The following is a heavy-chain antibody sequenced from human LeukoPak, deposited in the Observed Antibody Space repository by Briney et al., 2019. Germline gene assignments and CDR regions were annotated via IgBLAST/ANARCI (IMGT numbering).Heavy chain of an antibody. CDR3: ARAQTETMVGSYYYYYYMDV. D-gene: IGHD4/OR15-4a*01. CDR2: INPSGGST. V-gene: IGHV1-46*01. CDR1: GYIFTSYF. Sequence: GASVKVSCKASGYIFTSYFMHWVRQAPGQGLEWMGLINPSGGSTRYAQKFQGRVTMTRDTSTSTVYMELSSLRSEDTAVYYCARAQTETMVGSYYYYYYMDVWGKGTTVTISS. J-gene: IGHJ6*03.